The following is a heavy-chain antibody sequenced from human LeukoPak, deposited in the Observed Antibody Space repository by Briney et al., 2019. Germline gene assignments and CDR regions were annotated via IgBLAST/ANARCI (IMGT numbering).Heavy chain of an antibody. CDR1: GFTFSSYA. Sequence: GGSLRLSCAASGFTFSSYAMSWVRQAPGKGLEWVSYIDKSGGNIDYADSVKGRFTVSRDNARNSLFLQMNSLRAEDTAVYFCAREERRLYGNPDHWGQGTLVTVSS. CDR3: AREERRLYGNPDH. J-gene: IGHJ4*02. D-gene: IGHD2/OR15-2a*01. V-gene: IGHV3-48*04. CDR2: IDKSGGNI.